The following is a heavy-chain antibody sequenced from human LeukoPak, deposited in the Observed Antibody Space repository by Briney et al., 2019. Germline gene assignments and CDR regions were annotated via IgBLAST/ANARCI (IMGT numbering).Heavy chain of an antibody. D-gene: IGHD3-9*01. CDR2: IIPIFGTA. V-gene: IGHV1-69*13. CDR1: GYTLTELS. J-gene: IGHJ4*02. CDR3: ARNGVLRYFDWQHFDY. Sequence: ASVKVSCKVSGYTLTELSMHWVRQAPGQGLEWMGGIIPIFGTANYAQKFQGRVTITADESTSTAYMELSSLRSEDTAVYYCARNGVLRYFDWQHFDYWGQGTLVTVSS.